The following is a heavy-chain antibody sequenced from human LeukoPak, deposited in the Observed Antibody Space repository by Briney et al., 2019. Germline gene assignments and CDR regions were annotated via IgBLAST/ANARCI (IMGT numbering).Heavy chain of an antibody. J-gene: IGHJ3*02. CDR2: IYTSGST. CDR3: ARDLGGHLGDAFDI. Sequence: PSETLSLTCTVSGGSISSYYWNWIRQPAGKGLEWIGRIYTSGSTNYNPSLKSRVTMSVDTSKDQFSLKMSPVTAADTAVYYCARDLGGHLGDAFDIWGQGTMVTVAS. CDR1: GGSISSYY. D-gene: IGHD2-15*01. V-gene: IGHV4-4*07.